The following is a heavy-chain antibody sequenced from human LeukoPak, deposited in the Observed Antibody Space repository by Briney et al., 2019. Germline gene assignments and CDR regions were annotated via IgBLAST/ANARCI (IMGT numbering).Heavy chain of an antibody. J-gene: IGHJ4*02. Sequence: ASVKVSCKASGYTFTGYYMHWVRQAPGQGLEWMGRINPNSGGTNYAQKFQGRVTTTRDTSISTAYMELSRLRSDDTAVYYCARSGGSGRSEPTNWGQGTLVTVSS. CDR1: GYTFTGYY. CDR2: INPNSGGT. V-gene: IGHV1-2*06. CDR3: ARSGGSGRSEPTN. D-gene: IGHD3-10*01.